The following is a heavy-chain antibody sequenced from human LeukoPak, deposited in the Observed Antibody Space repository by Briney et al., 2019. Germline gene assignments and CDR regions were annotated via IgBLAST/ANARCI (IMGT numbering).Heavy chain of an antibody. CDR2: ITDGADT. D-gene: IGHD5-24*01. CDR3: ARESSGWLQLFDY. V-gene: IGHV3-66*01. J-gene: IGHJ4*02. Sequence: PGRSLRLSCAASGFPFGSYAMTWVRQAPGKGLESVSVITDGADTYYADSVKGRFTISRDNSKNTVYLQMNSLRAEDTAVYYCARESSGWLQLFDYWGQGTLVTVSS. CDR1: GFPFGSYA.